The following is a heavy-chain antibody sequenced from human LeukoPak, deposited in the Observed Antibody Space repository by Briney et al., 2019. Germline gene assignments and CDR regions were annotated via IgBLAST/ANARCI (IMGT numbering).Heavy chain of an antibody. CDR1: GGSFSGYY. CDR2: INHSGST. D-gene: IGHD4-17*01. J-gene: IGHJ5*02. Sequence: SETLSLTCAVYGGSFSGYYWSWIRQPPGKGLGWIGEINHSGSTNYNPSLKSRVTISVDTSKNQFSLKLSSVTAADTAVYYCARSYGDYSNWFDPWGQGTLVTVSS. V-gene: IGHV4-34*01. CDR3: ARSYGDYSNWFDP.